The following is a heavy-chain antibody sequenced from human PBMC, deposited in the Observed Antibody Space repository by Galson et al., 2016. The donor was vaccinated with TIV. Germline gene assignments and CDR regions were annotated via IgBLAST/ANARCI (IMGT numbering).Heavy chain of an antibody. Sequence: SVKVSCKASGYTSNTYDLNWVRQATGQGLEWMGWMNAKSGNRGYAPKFQGRLTVTRDTSRSTAYMELSSLRSDDTAVDYCARVGPSDSGDFGRYWCQATLVTVSS. CDR1: GYTSNTYD. CDR3: ARVGPSDSGDFGRY. D-gene: IGHD4-17*01. V-gene: IGHV1-8*02. CDR2: MNAKSGNR. J-gene: IGHJ4*02.